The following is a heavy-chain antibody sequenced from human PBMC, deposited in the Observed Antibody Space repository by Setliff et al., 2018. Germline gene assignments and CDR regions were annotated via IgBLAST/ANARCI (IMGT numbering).Heavy chain of an antibody. CDR2: ISYDGSNT. J-gene: IGHJ6*03. CDR1: GFTFGSHA. Sequence: GGSLRLSCAASGFTFGSHAMHWVRQAPGKGLEWVAVISYDGSNTFYADSVKGRFTISRDNAKNTLCLQMNSLRAEDTAVYYCARDPGYCSSTRCYEAYYYYYMDVWGKGTTVTVSS. D-gene: IGHD2-2*01. CDR3: ARDPGYCSSTRCYEAYYYYYMDV. V-gene: IGHV3-30*07.